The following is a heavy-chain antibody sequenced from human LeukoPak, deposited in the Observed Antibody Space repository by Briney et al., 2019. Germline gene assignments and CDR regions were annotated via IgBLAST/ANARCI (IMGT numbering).Heavy chain of an antibody. CDR3: ARDGDAVMVDFDY. Sequence: GASVMVSCKTSGYTFTDYYFYWLRQAPGQGLEGMAWIYPNSGATRYAQKFQGRITVTRDTSISTAYMELRTLTPDDTAVYYCARDGDAVMVDFDYWGQGTLVTVSS. CDR2: IYPNSGAT. V-gene: IGHV1-2*02. D-gene: IGHD5-18*01. J-gene: IGHJ4*02. CDR1: GYTFTDYY.